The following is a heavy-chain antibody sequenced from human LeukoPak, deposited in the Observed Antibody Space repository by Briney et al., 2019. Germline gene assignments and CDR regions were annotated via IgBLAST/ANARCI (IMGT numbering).Heavy chain of an antibody. D-gene: IGHD2-15*01. CDR2: ISAYNGNT. Sequence: GASVKVSCKASGYTFTSYGISWVRQAPGQGLEWMGWISAYNGNTNYAQKLQGRVTMTTDTSTSTAYMELRSLRSDDTAVYYCARDNNCSGGSCYLYYYYYYGMDVWGQGTTVTVSS. CDR3: ARDNNCSGGSCYLYYYYYYGMDV. CDR1: GYTFTSYG. J-gene: IGHJ6*02. V-gene: IGHV1-18*01.